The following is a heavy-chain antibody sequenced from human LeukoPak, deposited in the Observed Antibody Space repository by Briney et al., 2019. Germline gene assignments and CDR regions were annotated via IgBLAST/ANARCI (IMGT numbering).Heavy chain of an antibody. Sequence: GGSLRLSCAASGFPSSNYWMSWVRQAPGKGLEWVANMKEDGGEINYVDSVKGRFTISRDNAKNSLYLRMNSLRVDDTAVCYCARDRGYSTFDNWGQGTLVTVSS. J-gene: IGHJ5*02. V-gene: IGHV3-7*01. CDR2: MKEDGGEI. D-gene: IGHD4-23*01. CDR3: ARDRGYSTFDN. CDR1: GFPSSNYW.